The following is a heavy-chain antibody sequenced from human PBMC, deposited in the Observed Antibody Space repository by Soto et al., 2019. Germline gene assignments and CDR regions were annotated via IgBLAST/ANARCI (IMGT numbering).Heavy chain of an antibody. D-gene: IGHD4-17*01. CDR2: LTGSGSST. CDR3: AKDLYNYGGSGGAFDI. CDR1: GFTFGSYA. Sequence: EVQLLESGGGLVQPGGSLRLSCAASGFTFGSYAMSWVRQAPGKGLEWVSALTGSGSSTYYADSVKGRFTNSRDNSKNTLYLQMNSLRADDTAVYYCAKDLYNYGGSGGAFDIWGQGTMVTVSS. J-gene: IGHJ3*02. V-gene: IGHV3-23*01.